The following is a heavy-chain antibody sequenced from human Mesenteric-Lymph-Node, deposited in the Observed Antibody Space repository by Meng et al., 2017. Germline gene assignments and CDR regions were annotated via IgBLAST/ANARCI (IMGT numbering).Heavy chain of an antibody. CDR1: GYTFTNYG. V-gene: IGHV1-18*01. Sequence: QAQMVPSGGEGKKPGASVTASCKSSGYTFTNYGITCVRQAPGQGLEWMGWINAYNGDTNYAQTLQGRVTMTTDTSTSTAYMELRSLRSDDTAVYYCARVEVGITSGDYWGQGTLVTVSS. J-gene: IGHJ4*02. CDR2: INAYNGDT. CDR3: ARVEVGITSGDY. D-gene: IGHD1-26*01.